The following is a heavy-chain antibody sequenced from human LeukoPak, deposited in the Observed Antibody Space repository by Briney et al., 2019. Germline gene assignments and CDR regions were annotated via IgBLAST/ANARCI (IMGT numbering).Heavy chain of an antibody. D-gene: IGHD3-9*01. CDR1: GFTFSSYS. CDR3: ARPYFNIFTGYYQSFDD. CDR2: ISSLNNYR. V-gene: IGHV3-21*01. J-gene: IGHJ4*02. Sequence: PGGSLRLSCAASGFTFSSYSMDWVRQAPGKGLEWVSSISSLNNYRYYADSVKGRFTISRDNAKNSLYLQMNSLRAEDTAVYYCARPYFNIFTGYYQSFDDWGQGTLVTVSS.